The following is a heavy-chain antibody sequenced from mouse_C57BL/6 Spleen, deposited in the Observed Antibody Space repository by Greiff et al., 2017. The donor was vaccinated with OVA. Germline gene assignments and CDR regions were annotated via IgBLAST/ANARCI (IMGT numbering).Heavy chain of an antibody. CDR3: ARGEYLWYFDV. J-gene: IGHJ1*03. V-gene: IGHV3-6*01. CDR1: GYSITSGYY. Sequence: EVQLQQSGPGLVKPSQSLSLTCSVTGYSITSGYYWNWLRQFPGNKLEWMGYISYDGSNNYNPSLKNRISITRDTSKNQFFLKLKSVTTEDTATYYCARGEYLWYFDVWGTGTTVTVSS. CDR2: ISYDGSN. D-gene: IGHD5-1*01.